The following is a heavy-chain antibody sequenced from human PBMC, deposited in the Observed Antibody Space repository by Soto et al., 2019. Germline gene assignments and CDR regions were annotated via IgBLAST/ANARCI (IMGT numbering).Heavy chain of an antibody. J-gene: IGHJ5*02. CDR2: IYYSGST. CDR3: ARELFGRSVWFDP. Sequence: SETQSLTCTVSGGSIRSYYWSWIRQPPGKGLEWIGYIYYSGSTNYNPSLKSRVTISVDTSKNQFSLKLSSVTAADTAVYYCARELFGRSVWFDPWGQGTLVTVS. V-gene: IGHV4-59*01. CDR1: GGSIRSYY. D-gene: IGHD3-10*01.